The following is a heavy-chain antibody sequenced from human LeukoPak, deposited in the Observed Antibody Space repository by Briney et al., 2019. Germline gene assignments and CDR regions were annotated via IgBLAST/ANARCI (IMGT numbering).Heavy chain of an antibody. CDR1: GFTFSRYW. D-gene: IGHD1-1*01. J-gene: IGHJ4*02. V-gene: IGHV3-7*01. Sequence: GGSLRLSCEAAGFTFSRYWMSWVRQATGKGLECVAKIKEDGSEAHYVDSVKGRFTISRDNAKKSLYLQMNSLRAEDRAVYYCGRDYTGGGNYYWGEGIRVTVST. CDR2: IKEDGSEA. CDR3: GRDYTGGGNYY.